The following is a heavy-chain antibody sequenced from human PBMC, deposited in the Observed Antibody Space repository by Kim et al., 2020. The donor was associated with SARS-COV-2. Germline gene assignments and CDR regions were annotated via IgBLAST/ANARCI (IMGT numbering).Heavy chain of an antibody. V-gene: IGHV4-34*01. CDR2: INHSGST. D-gene: IGHD1-26*01. J-gene: IGHJ4*02. CDR3: AREQYSGSYCDY. CDR1: GGSFSGYY. Sequence: SETLSLTCAVYGGSFSGYYWSWIRQPPGKGLEWIGEINHSGSTNYNPSLKSRVTISVDTSKNQFSLKLSSVTAADTAVYYCAREQYSGSYCDYWGQGTLVTVSS.